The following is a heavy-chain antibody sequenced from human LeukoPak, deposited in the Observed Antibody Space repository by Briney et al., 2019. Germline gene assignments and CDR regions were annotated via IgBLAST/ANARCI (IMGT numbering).Heavy chain of an antibody. CDR2: IKQDGGEK. D-gene: IGHD3-10*01. CDR3: ARGEFHLPFDI. CDR1: GFTFSNYW. Sequence: GGSLRLSCAASGFTFSNYWMSWVRQAPGKGLEWVANIKQDGGEKYYVDSVKGRFTISRDNAKSSLYLQMDSLRAEDTAVYYCARGEFHLPFDIWGQGTMVTLSS. J-gene: IGHJ3*02. V-gene: IGHV3-7*04.